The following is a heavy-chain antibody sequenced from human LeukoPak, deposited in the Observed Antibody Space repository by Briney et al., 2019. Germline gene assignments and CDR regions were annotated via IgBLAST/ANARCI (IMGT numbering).Heavy chain of an antibody. Sequence: SETLSLTCTVSGGSISSYYWSWIRQPPGKGLEWIGYIYYSGSTNYNPSLKSRVTISVDTSKNQFSLKLSSVTAADTAVYYCARFYRDSSSWSYFDYWGQGTLVTVSS. CDR2: IYYSGST. D-gene: IGHD6-13*01. CDR3: ARFYRDSSSWSYFDY. V-gene: IGHV4-59*01. J-gene: IGHJ4*02. CDR1: GGSISSYY.